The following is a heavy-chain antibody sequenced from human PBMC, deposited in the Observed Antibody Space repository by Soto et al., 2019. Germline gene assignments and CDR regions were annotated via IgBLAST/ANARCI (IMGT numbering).Heavy chain of an antibody. Sequence: PSETLSLTCSVSGDSITNYYWNWIRQPPGKGLEWIGSILYSGSTNYNPSLKSRVTISIDTSKNQIALKLTSVTAADTAVYYCARKFSSLYSGFGPWGQGVVVTVSS. V-gene: IGHV4-59*01. D-gene: IGHD2-15*01. J-gene: IGHJ5*02. CDR2: ILYSGST. CDR1: GDSITNYY. CDR3: ARKFSSLYSGFGP.